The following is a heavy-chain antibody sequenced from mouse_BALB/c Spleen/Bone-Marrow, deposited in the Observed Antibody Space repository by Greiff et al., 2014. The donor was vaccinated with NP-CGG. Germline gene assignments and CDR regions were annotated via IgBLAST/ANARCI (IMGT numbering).Heavy chain of an antibody. CDR2: IDLANGNT. CDR3: AIYYGNYYAMDY. V-gene: IGHV14-3*02. Sequence: VQLQQSGAELVKPGASVKLSCTASGFNIKDTYMHWVKQRPEQGLEWIGRIDLANGNTKYDPKFQGKATITADTSSNTAYLQLSSLTSEDTAVYYCAIYYGNYYAMDYWGQGTSVTVSP. J-gene: IGHJ4*01. D-gene: IGHD2-1*01. CDR1: GFNIKDTY.